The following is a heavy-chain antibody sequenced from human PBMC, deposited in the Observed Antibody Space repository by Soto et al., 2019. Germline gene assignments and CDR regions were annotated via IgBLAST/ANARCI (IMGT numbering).Heavy chain of an antibody. J-gene: IGHJ5*02. CDR2: IYYSGTT. Sequence: TLSLTCPASGGSISSYYWSWIRQPPGQGLEWIRYIYYSGTTNYNPPLKSRVIISVETSKYQFSLRLSSVTAADTAVYYCARDEGGGSGSYYRSWGQGTLVTVSS. CDR1: GGSISSYY. CDR3: ARDEGGGSGSYYRS. V-gene: IGHV4-59*01. D-gene: IGHD3-10*01.